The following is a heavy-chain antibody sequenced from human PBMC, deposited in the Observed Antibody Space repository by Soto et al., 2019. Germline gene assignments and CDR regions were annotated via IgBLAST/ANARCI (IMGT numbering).Heavy chain of an antibody. CDR3: AREAACSSTSCYNWFDP. Sequence: SETLSRTCTVSGSSISSGGYYWSWIRQHPGKGLEWIGYIYYSGSTYYNPSLKSRVTISVDTSKNQFSLKLSSVTAADTAVYYCAREAACSSTSCYNWFDPWGQGTLVTVSS. CDR1: GSSISSGGYY. V-gene: IGHV4-31*03. J-gene: IGHJ5*02. CDR2: IYYSGST. D-gene: IGHD2-2*01.